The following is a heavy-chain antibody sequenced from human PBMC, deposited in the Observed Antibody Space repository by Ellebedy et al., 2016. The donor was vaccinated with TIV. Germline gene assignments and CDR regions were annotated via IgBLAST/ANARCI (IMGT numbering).Heavy chain of an antibody. D-gene: IGHD2-2*01. CDR1: EFTFSAYG. Sequence: GGSLRLXCAASEFTFSAYGMHWVRQAPGKGLEWVAVISYDGTKKYYADSVKGRVTISRDNSKNTLYLQMDGLRAEDSAIYYCAKVSTGGMPDYWGQGTLVTVSS. J-gene: IGHJ4*02. CDR2: ISYDGTKK. CDR3: AKVSTGGMPDY. V-gene: IGHV3-30*18.